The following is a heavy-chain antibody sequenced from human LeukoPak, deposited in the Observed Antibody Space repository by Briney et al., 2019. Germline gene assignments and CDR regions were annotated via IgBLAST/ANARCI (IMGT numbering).Heavy chain of an antibody. D-gene: IGHD2-15*01. V-gene: IGHV4-34*01. CDR3: ARGHTDRYCYGGRCLSGKNLDY. CDR2: INDSGST. J-gene: IGHJ4*02. Sequence: PSETLSLTCTVYGGSLSGYYWSWIRQPPGKGLEWIGEINDSGSTNYISSLKSRVTVSIDTSKNQFSLRLSSVTAADTAVYFCARGHTDRYCYGGRCLSGKNLDYWGQGSLVTVSS. CDR1: GGSLSGYY.